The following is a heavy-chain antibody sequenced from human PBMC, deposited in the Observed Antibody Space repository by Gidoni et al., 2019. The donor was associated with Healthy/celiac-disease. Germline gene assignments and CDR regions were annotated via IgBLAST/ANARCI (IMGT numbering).Heavy chain of an antibody. J-gene: IGHJ4*02. V-gene: IGHV4-39*01. CDR3: ARHPRYGPTRV. D-gene: IGHD4-17*01. CDR1: GGSISSSSYY. Sequence: QLQLQESGPGLVKPSETLSLTCTASGGSISSSSYYWGWIRQPPGKGLEWIGSIYYSGSTYYNPSLKSRVTISVDTSKNQFSLKLSSVTAADTAVYYCARHPRYGPTRVWGQGTLVTVSS. CDR2: IYYSGST.